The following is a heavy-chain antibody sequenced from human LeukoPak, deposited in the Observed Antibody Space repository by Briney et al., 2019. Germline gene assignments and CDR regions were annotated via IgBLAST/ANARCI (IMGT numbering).Heavy chain of an antibody. V-gene: IGHV1-8*03. CDR1: GYTFTSYD. Sequence: ASVKVSCKASGYTFTSYDINWVRQATGHGLEWMGWMNPNSGKTGYAQKFQGRVTITRNTSISTAYIEMSNLRSQETAVYYCSRGYTGTTGWGYYYYYMDVWGKGTTVTVSS. CDR3: SRGYTGTTGWGYYYYYMDV. J-gene: IGHJ6*03. D-gene: IGHD1-7*01. CDR2: MNPNSGKT.